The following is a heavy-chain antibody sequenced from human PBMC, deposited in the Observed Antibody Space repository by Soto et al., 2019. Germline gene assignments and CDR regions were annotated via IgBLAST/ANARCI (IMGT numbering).Heavy chain of an antibody. CDR1: GFTFSSYS. V-gene: IGHV3-48*02. J-gene: IGHJ4*02. D-gene: IGHD2-2*01. Sequence: EVQLVESGGGLVQPGGSLRLSCAASGFTFSSYSMNWVRQAPGKALEGVSYISSSSSTIYNADSVKGRFTISRDNAKNSLYLQMNSLRDEDTAVYYCARGVPAAILHDYWGQGTLVTVSS. CDR3: ARGVPAAILHDY. CDR2: ISSSSSTI.